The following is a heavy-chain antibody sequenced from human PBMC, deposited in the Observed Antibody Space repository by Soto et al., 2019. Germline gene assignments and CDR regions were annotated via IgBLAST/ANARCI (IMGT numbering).Heavy chain of an antibody. V-gene: IGHV4-30-4*01. J-gene: IGHJ6*02. CDR1: GGSISSGDYY. Sequence: SETLSLTCTVSGGSISSGDYYWIWIRQPPGKGLEWIGYIYYSGSTYYNPSLKSRVTISVDTSKNQFSLKLSSVTAADTAVYYCARGALYYDFWSGYGRGGGMDVWGQGTTVTVSS. CDR3: ARGALYYDFWSGYGRGGGMDV. CDR2: IYYSGST. D-gene: IGHD3-3*01.